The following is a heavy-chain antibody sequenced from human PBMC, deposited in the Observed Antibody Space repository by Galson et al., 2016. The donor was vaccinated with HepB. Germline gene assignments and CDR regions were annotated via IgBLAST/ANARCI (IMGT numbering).Heavy chain of an antibody. Sequence: SLRLSCAASGFTLSNYDTNWVRQAPGEGLEWVSGIKASDDATHYAGSVKGRFTISRDNYRNTVYLQMNSLSAECTAVYFWANVSSGYGCSSPYYYYYGLDVWGQGTTVTVSS. CDR3: ANVSSGYGCSSPYYYYYGLDV. CDR1: GFTLSNYD. D-gene: IGHD6-13*01. V-gene: IGHV3-23*01. CDR2: IKASDDAT. J-gene: IGHJ6*02.